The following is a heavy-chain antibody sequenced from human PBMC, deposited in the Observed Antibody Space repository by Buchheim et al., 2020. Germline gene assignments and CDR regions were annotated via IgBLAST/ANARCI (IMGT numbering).Heavy chain of an antibody. V-gene: IGHV3-23*01. CDR3: AKVGYGDYYQYGLDV. CDR1: GFTFSRYA. J-gene: IGHJ6*02. Sequence: EVQLLESGGGLVQPGGSLRLTCAASGFTFSRYAMSWVRQAPGKGLEWASHMSGSGSTTSHAASVKGRFTNARENSKQRRCLQMNSLRAEYTAVYYCAKVGYGDYYQYGLDVWGQGTT. D-gene: IGHD4-17*01. CDR2: MSGSGSTT.